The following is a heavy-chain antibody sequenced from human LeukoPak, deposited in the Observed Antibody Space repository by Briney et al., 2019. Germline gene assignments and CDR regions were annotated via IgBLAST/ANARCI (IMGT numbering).Heavy chain of an antibody. V-gene: IGHV2-5*01. CDR1: GFSLGTSGVG. Sequence: SGPTLVNPTQTLTLTCTFSGFSLGTSGVGVGCIRQPPGKALEWLALIYWNDDKRYSPSLKSRLTVTNDTSKNQVVLTMTNMDPVDTATYYCAHRQQLWFFDYWGQGTLVTVSS. CDR2: IYWNDDK. D-gene: IGHD5-18*01. CDR3: AHRQQLWFFDY. J-gene: IGHJ4*02.